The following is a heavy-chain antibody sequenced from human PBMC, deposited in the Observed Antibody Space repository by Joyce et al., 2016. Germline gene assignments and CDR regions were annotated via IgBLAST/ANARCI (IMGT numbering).Heavy chain of an antibody. Sequence: EVQLVESGGGLVQPGRSLRLSCVTSGFTLDNYAMHWVRQAPGKGLELVSGISWNGGDIGYADSVKGRFTISRDNAKNSLYLQMNSLRAEDTAFYYCAKDSVATMPYYYFDSWGLGTLVTVSS. CDR2: ISWNGGDI. CDR1: GFTLDNYA. D-gene: IGHD5-24*01. V-gene: IGHV3-9*01. J-gene: IGHJ4*02. CDR3: AKDSVATMPYYYFDS.